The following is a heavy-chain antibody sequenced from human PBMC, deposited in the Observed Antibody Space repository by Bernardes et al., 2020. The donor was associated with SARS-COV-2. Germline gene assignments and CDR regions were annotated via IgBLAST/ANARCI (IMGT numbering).Heavy chain of an antibody. Sequence: GGSLRLSCAASGFTFSSYAMSWVRQAPGKGLEWVSAISGSGGSTYYADSVKGRFTISRDNSKNTLYLQMNSLRAEDTAVYYCAKPSSRHRGATAGDFDYWGQGTLVTVSS. CDR3: AKPSSRHRGATAGDFDY. CDR2: ISGSGGST. CDR1: GFTFSSYA. J-gene: IGHJ4*02. D-gene: IGHD5-12*01. V-gene: IGHV3-23*01.